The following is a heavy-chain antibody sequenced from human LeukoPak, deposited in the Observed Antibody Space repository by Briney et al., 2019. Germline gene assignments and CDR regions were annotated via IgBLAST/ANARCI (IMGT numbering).Heavy chain of an antibody. CDR3: AKENGWDDAFDI. CDR1: GFTFSNYG. CDR2: ITGSGGST. Sequence: AGGSLRLSCAASGFTFSNYGLSWVRQAPGKGLEWVSGITGSGGSTYYADSVKGRFTISRDNSKNTLYLQMNSLRAEDTAVYYCAKENGWDDAFDIWGQGTMVTVSS. J-gene: IGHJ3*02. D-gene: IGHD1-26*01. V-gene: IGHV3-23*01.